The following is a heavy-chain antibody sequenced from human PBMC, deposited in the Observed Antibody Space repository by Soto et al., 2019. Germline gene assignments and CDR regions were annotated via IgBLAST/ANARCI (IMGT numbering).Heavy chain of an antibody. CDR3: ARVLRGVVNWFDP. CDR2: IATYNSNK. D-gene: IGHD3-10*01. V-gene: IGHV1-18*01. Sequence: HLVQSGPEVKKPGASVTVSCKTSGDTFTNFGLSWVRQAPGQGLEWMGWIATYNSNKNYAQKFQDRLTLTTDTATRTGYMELKSLEYDDTAVYYCARVLRGVVNWFDPWGQGTLVTVSS. J-gene: IGHJ5*02. CDR1: GDTFTNFG.